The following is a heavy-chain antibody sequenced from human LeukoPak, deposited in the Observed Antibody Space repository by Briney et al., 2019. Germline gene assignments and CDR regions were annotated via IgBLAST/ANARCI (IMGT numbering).Heavy chain of an antibody. CDR3: AKDYDVVVVAATTFDY. V-gene: IGHV3-23*01. Sequence: GGSLRLSCAASGFTFSSYAMSWVRQAPGKGLEWVSASSGSGGSTYYADSVKGRFTISRGNSKNTLYLQMNSLRAEDTAVYYCAKDYDVVVVAATTFDYWGQGTLVTVSS. D-gene: IGHD2-15*01. J-gene: IGHJ4*02. CDR2: SSGSGGST. CDR1: GFTFSSYA.